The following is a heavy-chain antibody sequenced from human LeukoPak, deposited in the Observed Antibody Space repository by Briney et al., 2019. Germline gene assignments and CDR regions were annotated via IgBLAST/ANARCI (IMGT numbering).Heavy chain of an antibody. J-gene: IGHJ5*02. D-gene: IGHD4-17*01. Sequence: GGSLRLSCAASGFTFSSYTVNWVRQAPGMGLEWVSSISGSGGTTHYADSVKGRFAISRDKSKNTLYLQMNSLRAEDTAVYYCARDSQTLTTVTNWFDPWGQGTLVTVSS. CDR2: ISGSGGTT. CDR3: ARDSQTLTTVTNWFDP. V-gene: IGHV3-23*01. CDR1: GFTFSSYT.